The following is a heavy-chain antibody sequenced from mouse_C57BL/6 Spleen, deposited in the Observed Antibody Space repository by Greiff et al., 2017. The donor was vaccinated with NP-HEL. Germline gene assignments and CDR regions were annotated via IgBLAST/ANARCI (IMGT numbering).Heavy chain of an antibody. CDR3: ARDYGSSYLLYYFDY. Sequence: VQLQQSVAELVRPGASVKLSCTASGFNIKNTYMHWVKQRPEQGLEWIGRIDPANGNTQYAPKFQGKATITADTSSNTAYLQLSSLTSEDTAIYYCARDYGSSYLLYYFDYWGQGTTLTVSS. D-gene: IGHD1-1*01. V-gene: IGHV14-3*01. CDR2: IDPANGNT. J-gene: IGHJ2*01. CDR1: GFNIKNTY.